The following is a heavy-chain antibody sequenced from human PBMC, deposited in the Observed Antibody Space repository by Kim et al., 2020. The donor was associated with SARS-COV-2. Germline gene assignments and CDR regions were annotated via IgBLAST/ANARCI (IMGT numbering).Heavy chain of an antibody. Sequence: ASVKVSCKASGYNFIGYFIHWVRQAPGQGLEWMGRINPNSGGTKYAQKFQGRVTMIRDTSISTAYMELSRLRSDDTAVYFCARVYGSGSYYNEEFDYYDYYCMDVWGQGTTVTVSS. V-gene: IGHV1-2*06. CDR1: GYNFIGYF. D-gene: IGHD3-10*01. J-gene: IGHJ6*02. CDR3: ARVYGSGSYYNEEFDYYDYYCMDV. CDR2: INPNSGGT.